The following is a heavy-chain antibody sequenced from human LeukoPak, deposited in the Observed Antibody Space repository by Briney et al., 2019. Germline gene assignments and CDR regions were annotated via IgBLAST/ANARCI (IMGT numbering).Heavy chain of an antibody. Sequence: ASVKVSCKASGGTFSSYAISWVRQAPGQGLEWMGGIIPIFGTANYAQKFQGRVTITADESTSTAYMELSSLRSEDTAVYYCARSGTLISYCSSTSCYLPFDYWGQGTLVTVSS. CDR1: GGTFSSYA. D-gene: IGHD2-2*01. V-gene: IGHV1-69*01. CDR3: ARSGTLISYCSSTSCYLPFDY. CDR2: IIPIFGTA. J-gene: IGHJ4*02.